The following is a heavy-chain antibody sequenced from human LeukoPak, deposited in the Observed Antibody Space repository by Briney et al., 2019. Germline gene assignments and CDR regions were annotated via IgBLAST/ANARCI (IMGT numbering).Heavy chain of an antibody. D-gene: IGHD6-19*01. CDR2: ISYDGSNK. J-gene: IGHJ4*02. V-gene: IGHV3-30*03. CDR1: GFTFSGYG. CDR3: VYSSGWYS. Sequence: GGSLRLSCAASGFTFSGYGMHWVRQAPGKGLEWVAVISYDGSNKYYADSVKGRFTISRDNSKNTLYLQMNSLRAEDTAVYYCVYSSGWYSWGQGTLVTVSS.